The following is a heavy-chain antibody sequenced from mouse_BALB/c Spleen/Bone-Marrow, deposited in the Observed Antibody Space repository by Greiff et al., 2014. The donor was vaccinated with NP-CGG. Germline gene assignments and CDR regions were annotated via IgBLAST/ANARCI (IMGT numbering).Heavy chain of an antibody. CDR2: INSGSGGT. CDR1: GYAFTNYL. V-gene: IGHV1-54*01. D-gene: IGHD2-4*01. J-gene: IGHJ4*01. Sequence: VQLQQSGAELVRPRTSVKVSCKGSGYAFTNYLIEWVKQRPGQGLEWIGVINSGSGGTKYNEKFKGKATLTAGKSSSTAYMQLSSLTSDDSAVYFCARAITDAMDYWGQGTSVTVSS. CDR3: ARAITDAMDY.